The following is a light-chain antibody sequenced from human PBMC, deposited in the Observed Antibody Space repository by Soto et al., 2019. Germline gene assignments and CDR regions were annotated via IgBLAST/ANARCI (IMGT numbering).Light chain of an antibody. CDR2: DVS. Sequence: QSALTQPASVSGSPGQSITISCTGTSSDVGGYNYVSWYQQHPGKAPKLMIYDVSSRPSGVSNRFSGSKSGNTASLTISRLQAEDDGDYYCTSYTSSSTRGVFGGGTKLTVL. CDR3: TSYTSSSTRGV. J-gene: IGLJ2*01. CDR1: SSDVGGYNY. V-gene: IGLV2-14*03.